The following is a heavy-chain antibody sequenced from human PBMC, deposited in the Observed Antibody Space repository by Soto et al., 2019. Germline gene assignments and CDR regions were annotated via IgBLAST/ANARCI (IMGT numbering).Heavy chain of an antibody. CDR2: IYTSGST. J-gene: IGHJ6*02. CDR1: GGSISSFY. V-gene: IGHV4-4*07. Sequence: PSETLSLTCTVSGGSISSFYWGWIRQPAGKGLEWIGRIYTSGSTNYNPSLKSRVTMSVDTSKNQFSLKLSSVTAADTAVYYCARDSAVAAKVGYYYGMDVWGQGTTVTVSS. D-gene: IGHD6-19*01. CDR3: ARDSAVAAKVGYYYGMDV.